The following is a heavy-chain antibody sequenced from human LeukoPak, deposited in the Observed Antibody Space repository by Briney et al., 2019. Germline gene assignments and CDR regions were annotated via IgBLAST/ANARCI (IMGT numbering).Heavy chain of an antibody. V-gene: IGHV3-49*04. CDR2: IRSKAYGGTT. CDR1: RFTFGDYA. J-gene: IGHJ4*02. CDR3: TRGVSVTTILIDY. D-gene: IGHD5-12*01. Sequence: AGGSLRLSCTASRFTFGDYAMSWVRQAPGKGLEWVAFIRSKAYGGTTEYAASVKGRFTISRDDSKSIAYLQMNSLKTEDTAVYYCTRGVSVTTILIDYWGQGTLVIVSS.